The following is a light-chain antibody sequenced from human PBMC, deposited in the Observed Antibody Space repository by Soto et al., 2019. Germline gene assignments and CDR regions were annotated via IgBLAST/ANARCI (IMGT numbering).Light chain of an antibody. CDR1: QSIATYS. Sequence: EIVLTQSPGTLSLSPGERATLSCRASQSIATYSLAWYQQKPGQAPRLLIGGASSRATGIPDRFSGSGSGTDFTLTISRLEPEDFAVYYCHYGNSLPWTFGQGTKVEVK. V-gene: IGKV3-20*01. CDR2: GAS. CDR3: HYGNSLPWT. J-gene: IGKJ1*01.